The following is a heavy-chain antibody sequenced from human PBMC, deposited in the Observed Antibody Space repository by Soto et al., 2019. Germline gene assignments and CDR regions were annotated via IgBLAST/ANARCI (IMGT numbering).Heavy chain of an antibody. CDR1: GGSISSGGYY. D-gene: IGHD3-3*01. V-gene: IGHV4-31*03. Sequence: SETLSLTCTVSGGSISSGGYYWSWIRQHPGKGLEWIGYIYYSGSTYYNPSLKSRVTISVDTSKNQFSLKLSSVTAADTAVYYCARDTTSYYDFWSGYYTRSDLSETHRVDDWGQATTFTVSS. CDR2: IYYSGST. CDR3: ARDTTSYYDFWSGYYTRSDLSETHRVDD. J-gene: IGHJ6*02.